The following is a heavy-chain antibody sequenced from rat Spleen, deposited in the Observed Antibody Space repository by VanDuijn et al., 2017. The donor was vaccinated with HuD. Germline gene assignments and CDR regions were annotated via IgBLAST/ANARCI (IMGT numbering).Heavy chain of an antibody. CDR3: ARHHYDGYYHGPVFGVMDA. Sequence: EVQLVESGGGLVQPGRSLKLSCAASGLTFSDYYMAWVRQAPKKGLEWVASISYEGTTNYYGDSVKGRFTISRDNAKSTLYLQMNSLRSEDTASYYCARHHYDGYYHGPVFGVMDAWGQGDSVTVSS. CDR2: ISYEGTTN. V-gene: IGHV5-22*01. J-gene: IGHJ4*01. D-gene: IGHD1-12*03. CDR1: GLTFSDYY.